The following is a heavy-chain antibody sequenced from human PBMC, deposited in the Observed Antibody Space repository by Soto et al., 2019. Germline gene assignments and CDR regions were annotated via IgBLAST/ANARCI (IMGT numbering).Heavy chain of an antibody. CDR3: AREPPVYYGSGSYYNGPWYYYGMDV. J-gene: IGHJ6*02. Sequence: GASVKVSCKASGYTFTSYAMHWVRQAPGQRLEWMGWINAGNGNTKYSQKFQGRVTITRDTSASTAYMELSSLRSEDTAVYYCAREPPVYYGSGSYYNGPWYYYGMDVWGQGTTVTVSS. CDR1: GYTFTSYA. CDR2: INAGNGNT. V-gene: IGHV1-3*01. D-gene: IGHD3-10*01.